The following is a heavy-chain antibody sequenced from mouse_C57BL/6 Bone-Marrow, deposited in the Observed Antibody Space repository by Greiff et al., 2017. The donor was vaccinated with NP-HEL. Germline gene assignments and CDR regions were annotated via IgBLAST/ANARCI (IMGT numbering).Heavy chain of an antibody. CDR2: INYDGSST. CDR1: GFTFSDYY. Sequence: EVMLVESEGGLVQPGSSMKLSCTASGFTFSDYYMAWVRQVPEKGLEWVANINYDGSSTYYLDSLKSRFIISRDNAKNILYLQMSSLKSEDTATYYCAREYERYFDVWGTGTTVTVSS. V-gene: IGHV5-16*01. CDR3: AREYERYFDV. J-gene: IGHJ1*03. D-gene: IGHD2-3*01.